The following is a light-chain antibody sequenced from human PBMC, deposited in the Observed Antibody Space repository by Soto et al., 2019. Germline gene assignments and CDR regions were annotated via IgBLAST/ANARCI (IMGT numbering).Light chain of an antibody. V-gene: IGKV1D-12*01. CDR2: AAS. Sequence: DIQMTQSPSSVSASVGDRVTITCRASQGISTWLAWYQQKPGKAPQLLIYAASSLQSGVPSRFSESGSGTDSPLTISTLQPEDFATYYCQKVNSSPPTSGQGTRLEIK. CDR1: QGISTW. J-gene: IGKJ5*01. CDR3: QKVNSSPPT.